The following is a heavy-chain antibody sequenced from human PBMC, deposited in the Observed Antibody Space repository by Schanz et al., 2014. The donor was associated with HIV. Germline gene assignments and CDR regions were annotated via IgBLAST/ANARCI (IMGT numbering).Heavy chain of an antibody. CDR2: IIPMFGTR. J-gene: IGHJ3*02. Sequence: QVQLVQSGAEVKKPGASVKVSCKASGYIFTSNGISWVRQAPGQGLEWMGGIIPMFGTRNFAQKFQGRVTITADESTTTAYMELSSLTSEDTAVYYCARGLGDSSSSEPFDIWGQGTKVTVSS. D-gene: IGHD6-6*01. CDR3: ARGLGDSSSSEPFDI. CDR1: GYIFTSNG. V-gene: IGHV1-69*13.